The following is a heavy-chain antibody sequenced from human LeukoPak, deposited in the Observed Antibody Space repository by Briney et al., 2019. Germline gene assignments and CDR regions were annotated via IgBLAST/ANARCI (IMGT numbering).Heavy chain of an antibody. CDR1: GGSFSGHY. CDR2: INHSGST. J-gene: IGHJ4*02. Sequence: RTSETLSLTCAVYGGSFSGHYWSWIRQPPGKGLEWIGEINHSGSTNYNPSLKSRFTISVDTSKNQFSLKLSSVTAADAAVYYCARISLRGDGYNKPDYWGQGTLVTVSS. D-gene: IGHD5-24*01. V-gene: IGHV4-34*01. CDR3: ARISLRGDGYNKPDY.